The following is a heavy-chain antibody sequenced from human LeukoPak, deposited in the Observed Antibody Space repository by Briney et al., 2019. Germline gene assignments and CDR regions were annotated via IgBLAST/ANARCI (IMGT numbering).Heavy chain of an antibody. J-gene: IGHJ4*02. Sequence: ASVKVSCKASGYTFTGYYMHWVRQAPGQGLEWMGWINPNSGGTNYAQKFQGRVTMTRGTSISTAYMELSRLRSDDTAVYYCARDIVVVTATSDSYSVFDYWGQGTLVTVSS. CDR1: GYTFTGYY. D-gene: IGHD2-21*02. CDR3: ARDIVVVTATSDSYSVFDY. V-gene: IGHV1-2*02. CDR2: INPNSGGT.